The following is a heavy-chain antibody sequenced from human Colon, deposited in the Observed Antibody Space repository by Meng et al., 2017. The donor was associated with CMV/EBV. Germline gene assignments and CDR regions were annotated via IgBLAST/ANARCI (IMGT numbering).Heavy chain of an antibody. V-gene: IGHV3-7*01. CDR1: GFTFDTYW. CDR3: ARDTDL. CDR2: IKPDGSEQ. Sequence: GESLKISCAASGFTFDTYWMSWVRQAPGKGLQWVANIKPDGSEQYYEDSVKGRFTISRDNAKKSLYLQMNSLRAEDTAVYYCARDTDLWGQGTLVTVSS. J-gene: IGHJ4*02.